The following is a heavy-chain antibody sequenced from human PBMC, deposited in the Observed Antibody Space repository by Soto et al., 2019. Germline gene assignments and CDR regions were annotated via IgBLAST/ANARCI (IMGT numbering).Heavy chain of an antibody. CDR1: GYFISSGDY. J-gene: IGHJ4*02. CDR3: ARGGTDNGSGLDYFDY. CDR2: IFHSGSA. V-gene: IGHV4-38-2*01. Sequence: SETPSLTCGVSGYFISSGDYWGWLRQPPGKGLEWIGSIFHSGSAYYNPSLKNRVTISVDTSKNEFSLRLTSVTAADTAVYYCARGGTDNGSGLDYFDYWGQGTLVTVSS. D-gene: IGHD6-19*01.